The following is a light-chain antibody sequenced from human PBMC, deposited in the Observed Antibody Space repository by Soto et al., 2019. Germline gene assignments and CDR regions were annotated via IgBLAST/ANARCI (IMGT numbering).Light chain of an antibody. CDR3: QQYYTTPSWT. CDR1: QSVLYSSNNKYY. CDR2: WAS. Sequence: EIVMTQSPDSLAVSLGERATINCKSSQSVLYSSNNKYYLAWYQQKPGQPPKLLIYWASTRESGVPDRFSGSGSGTDFTLTISNLQAEYVAVYYCQQYYTTPSWTFGQGTKVEIK. J-gene: IGKJ1*01. V-gene: IGKV4-1*01.